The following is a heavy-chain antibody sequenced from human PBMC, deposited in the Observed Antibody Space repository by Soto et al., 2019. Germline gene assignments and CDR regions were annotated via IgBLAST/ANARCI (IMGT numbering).Heavy chain of an antibody. V-gene: IGHV1-3*01. CDR1: GYTFTSYA. Sequence: QVQLVQSGAEVKKPGASVKVSCKASGYTFTSYAMHWVRQAPGQRLEWMGWINAGNGNTKYSQKFQGRVTITRDTSASTAYMELSSLRSEDTAVYYCARDRHIVVATAPGYWGQGTLVTVSS. CDR3: ARDRHIVVATAPGY. CDR2: INAGNGNT. D-gene: IGHD2-21*02. J-gene: IGHJ4*02.